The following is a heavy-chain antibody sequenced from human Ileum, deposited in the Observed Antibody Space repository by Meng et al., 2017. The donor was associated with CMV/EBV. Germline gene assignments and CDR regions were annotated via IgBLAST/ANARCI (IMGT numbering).Heavy chain of an antibody. CDR1: GGTFSSNA. D-gene: IGHD1-14*01. CDR2: ISPIFRTS. J-gene: IGHJ4*02. Sequence: QVVQHGSEVKKPGSSVKVSWEGCGGTFSSNAISWVRHAPGQGLEWMGVISPIFRTSNYAQKFQGRITITADESTSTAYMELSSLTSGDTAVYYCATSGRGPKYYFDYWGQGTLVTVSS. V-gene: IGHV1-69*01. CDR3: ATSGRGPKYYFDY.